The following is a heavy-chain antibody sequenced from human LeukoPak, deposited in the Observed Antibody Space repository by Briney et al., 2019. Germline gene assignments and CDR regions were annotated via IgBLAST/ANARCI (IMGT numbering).Heavy chain of an antibody. CDR1: GGSISSGGYY. J-gene: IGHJ4*02. CDR2: IYYSGST. Sequence: PSETLSLTCAVSGGSISSGGYYWSWIRQPPGKGLEWIGYIYYSGSTNYNPSLKSRVTISVDTSKNQFSLKLSSVTAADTAVYYCARGASSSYYFDYWGQGTLVTVSS. D-gene: IGHD6-6*01. CDR3: ARGASSSYYFDY. V-gene: IGHV4-61*08.